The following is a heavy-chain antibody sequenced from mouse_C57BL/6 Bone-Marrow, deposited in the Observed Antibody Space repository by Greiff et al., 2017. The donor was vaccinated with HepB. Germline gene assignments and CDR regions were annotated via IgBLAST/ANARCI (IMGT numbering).Heavy chain of an antibody. CDR3: ARDYYGSSYTWFAD. V-gene: IGHV1-64*01. J-gene: IGHJ3*01. D-gene: IGHD1-1*01. CDR1: GYTFTSYW. Sequence: VQLQQPGAELVQPGASVKLSCKASGYTFTSYWMHWVKQRPGQGLEWIGMIHPNSGSTNYNEKFKSKATLTVDKSSSTAYMQLSSLTSEDSAVYYCARDYYGSSYTWFADWGQGTLVTVSA. CDR2: IHPNSGST.